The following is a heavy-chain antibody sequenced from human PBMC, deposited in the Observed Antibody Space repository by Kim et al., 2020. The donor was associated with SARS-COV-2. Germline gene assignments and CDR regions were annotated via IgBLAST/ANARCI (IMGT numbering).Heavy chain of an antibody. CDR3: ARGRGQYYDILTGYTTWGMDV. CDR1: GYSFTSYW. CDR2: IDPSDSYT. J-gene: IGHJ6*02. V-gene: IGHV5-10-1*01. D-gene: IGHD3-9*01. Sequence: GESLKISCKGSGYSFTSYWISWVRQMPGKGLEWMGRIDPSDSYTNYSPSFQGHVTISADKSISTAYLQWSSLKASDTAMYYCARGRGQYYDILTGYTTWGMDVWGQGTTVTVSS.